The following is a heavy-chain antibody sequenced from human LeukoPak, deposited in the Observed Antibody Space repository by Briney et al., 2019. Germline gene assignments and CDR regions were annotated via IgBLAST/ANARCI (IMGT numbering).Heavy chain of an antibody. Sequence: SGGSLRLSCAASGFTFSSYWMHWVRQAPGKGLVWVSRINSDGRSTSYADSVKGRFTISRDNAKNTLYLQMNSLRAEDTAEYYCAWSRDGNNYFVYWGQGTLVTVSS. CDR3: AWSRDGNNYFVY. J-gene: IGHJ4*02. CDR2: INSDGRST. V-gene: IGHV3-74*01. D-gene: IGHD5-24*01. CDR1: GFTFSSYW.